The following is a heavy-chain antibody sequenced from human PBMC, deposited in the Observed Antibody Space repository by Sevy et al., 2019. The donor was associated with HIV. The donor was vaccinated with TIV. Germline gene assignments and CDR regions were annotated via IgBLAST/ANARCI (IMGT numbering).Heavy chain of an antibody. D-gene: IGHD1-26*01. V-gene: IGHV4-38-2*01. CDR2: IYHGGST. CDR1: GSSISSIYY. J-gene: IGHJ4*02. CDR3: ARHKAPAGTYFDY. Sequence: SETLSLTCAVSGSSISSIYYWGWIRQPPGKGLEWIGTIYHGGSTYCDPSLKSRVTISVDTSKNQLSLKVTSVTAADTAVYFCARHKAPAGTYFDYWGRGTLVTVSS.